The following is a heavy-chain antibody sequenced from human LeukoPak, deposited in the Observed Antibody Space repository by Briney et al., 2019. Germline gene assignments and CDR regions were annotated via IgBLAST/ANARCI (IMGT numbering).Heavy chain of an antibody. V-gene: IGHV4-34*01. D-gene: IGHD6-19*01. CDR2: IYYGGST. Sequence: SETLSLTCAVYGGSFSGYYWVWIRQPPGKGLEWIGNIYYGGSTYYNPSLKSRVTISVDTSRTQFSLRLSSVTAADTAVYYCARRGYSSVDNWFDPWGQGTLVIVSS. CDR3: ARRGYSSVDNWFDP. J-gene: IGHJ5*02. CDR1: GGSFSGYY.